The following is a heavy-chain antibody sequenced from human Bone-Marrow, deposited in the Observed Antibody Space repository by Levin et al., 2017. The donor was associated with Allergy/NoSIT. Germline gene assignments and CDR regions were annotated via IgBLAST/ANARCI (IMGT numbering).Heavy chain of an antibody. Sequence: PSGGSLRLSCAASGFTFSSYSMNWVRQAPGKGLEWVSYISSSSSTMYYADSVKGRFTITRDNAKKSLYLQMDSLTSEDTGVYFCARDSYGDYAIDYWGQGTLVTVSS. D-gene: IGHD4-17*01. J-gene: IGHJ4*02. CDR3: ARDSYGDYAIDY. CDR1: GFTFSSYS. CDR2: ISSSSSTM. V-gene: IGHV3-48*01.